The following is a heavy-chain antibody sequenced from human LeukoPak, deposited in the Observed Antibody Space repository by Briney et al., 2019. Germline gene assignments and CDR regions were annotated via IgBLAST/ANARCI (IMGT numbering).Heavy chain of an antibody. Sequence: PSETLSLTCTVSGGSISSYYWSWIRQPPGKGLEWIGYIYYSGSTNYNPSLKSRVTISVDTSKNQFSLKLSSVTAADTAVYYCARDRGGSSSIWGQGTMVTVSS. CDR2: IYYSGST. CDR3: ARDRGGSSSI. D-gene: IGHD6-13*01. V-gene: IGHV4-59*01. J-gene: IGHJ3*02. CDR1: GGSISSYY.